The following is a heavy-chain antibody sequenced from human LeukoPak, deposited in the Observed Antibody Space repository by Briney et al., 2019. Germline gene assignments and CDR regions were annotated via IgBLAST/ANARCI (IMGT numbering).Heavy chain of an antibody. Sequence: GGSLRLSRTASGFTFSNFWMSWVRQAPGKGLEWVSAISGSGGSTFYADSVKGRFTISRDNSKTTLYLQMNSLRAEDTAVYYCAKDIQEAGSYSSCDYWGQGTLVTVSS. CDR3: AKDIQEAGSYSSCDY. J-gene: IGHJ4*02. V-gene: IGHV3-23*01. D-gene: IGHD1-26*01. CDR2: ISGSGGST. CDR1: GFTFSNFW.